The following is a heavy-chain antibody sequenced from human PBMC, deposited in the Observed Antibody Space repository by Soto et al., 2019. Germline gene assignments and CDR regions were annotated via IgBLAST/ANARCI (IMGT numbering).Heavy chain of an antibody. CDR1: GFTFSSYG. CDR2: ISYDGSNK. J-gene: IGHJ4*02. Sequence: GSLRLSCAAAGFTFSSYGMHWVRQAPGKGLEWVAVISYDGSNKYYADSVKGRFTISRDNSKNTLYLQMNSLRAEDTAVYYCAKDLTRRDYSSPGYWGKGTLVTVSS. CDR3: AKDLTRRDYSSPGY. V-gene: IGHV3-30*18. D-gene: IGHD6-19*01.